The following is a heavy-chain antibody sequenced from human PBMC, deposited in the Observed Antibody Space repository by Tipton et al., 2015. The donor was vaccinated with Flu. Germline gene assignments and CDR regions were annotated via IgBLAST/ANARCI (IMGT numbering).Heavy chain of an antibody. Sequence: QVQLVQSGGGLVKPGGYLRLSCAASGFTFSDDYMSWIRQAPGKGLEWVSHISSSGDTLNYADSVKGRFTIYRDNAKKSLYLQMNSLRAEDTAVYYCARDHPPSITVLGEITDYFGMDVWGQGTTVTVSS. V-gene: IGHV3-11*01. D-gene: IGHD3-3*01. CDR1: GFTFSDDY. CDR2: ISSSGDTL. J-gene: IGHJ6*02. CDR3: ARDHPPSITVLGEITDYFGMDV.